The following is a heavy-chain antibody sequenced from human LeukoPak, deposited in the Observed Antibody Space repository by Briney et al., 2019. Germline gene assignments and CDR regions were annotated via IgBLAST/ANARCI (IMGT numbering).Heavy chain of an antibody. J-gene: IGHJ3*02. Sequence: SQTLSLTCTVSGGSISSGDYYWSWIRQPPGKGLEWIGYIYYSGSTYYNPSLKSRVTISVDTSKNQFSLKLSSVTAADTAVYYCARTDSSSWYGDAFDIWGQGTMVTVSS. CDR2: IYYSGST. CDR3: ARTDSSSWYGDAFDI. CDR1: GGSISSGDYY. D-gene: IGHD6-13*01. V-gene: IGHV4-30-4*08.